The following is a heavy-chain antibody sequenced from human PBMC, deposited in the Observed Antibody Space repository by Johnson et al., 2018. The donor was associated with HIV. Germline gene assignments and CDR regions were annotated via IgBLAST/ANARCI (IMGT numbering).Heavy chain of an antibody. D-gene: IGHD1-26*01. CDR2: ISYDGSNK. CDR1: GFTFSSYA. Sequence: HVQLVESGGGVVQPGRSLRLSCAASGFTFSSYAMHWVRQAPGKGLEWVAVISYDGSNKYYADSVRGRFTISRDNSKNTLYLQMNSLRAEDTAVYYCAKSWHSGSLYDAFHIWGQGTMVTVSS. J-gene: IGHJ3*02. V-gene: IGHV3-30-3*02. CDR3: AKSWHSGSLYDAFHI.